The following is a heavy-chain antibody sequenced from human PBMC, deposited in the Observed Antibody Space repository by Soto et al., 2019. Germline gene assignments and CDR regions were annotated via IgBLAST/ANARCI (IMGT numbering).Heavy chain of an antibody. CDR1: SGSLTYYY. Sequence: SETLSLTCTVSSGSLTYYYWNWIRQPPGKGLEWIGYVYFNGGTNYSPSLKSRVTISVDMSKNQFSLKLTSVTAADTALYYCARGGYYVWGSSRATEYYFDYWGRGTLVTVS. CDR3: ARGGYYVWGSSRATEYYFDY. V-gene: IGHV4-59*01. J-gene: IGHJ4*02. CDR2: VYFNGGT. D-gene: IGHD3-16*01.